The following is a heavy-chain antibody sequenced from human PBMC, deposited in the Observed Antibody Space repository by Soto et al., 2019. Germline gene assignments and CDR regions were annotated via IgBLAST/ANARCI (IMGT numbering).Heavy chain of an antibody. V-gene: IGHV1-69*01. CDR2: IIPIFGTA. J-gene: IGHJ5*02. Sequence: QVQLVQSGAEVKKPGSSVKVSCKASGGTFSSYAISWVRQAPGQGLEWMGGIIPIFGTANYAQKFQGRVKITADESTSTAYMELSRLRSEDTAVYYCARDPPNWGYGGSWFDPWGQGTLVTVSS. CDR1: GGTFSSYA. CDR3: ARDPPNWGYGGSWFDP. D-gene: IGHD7-27*01.